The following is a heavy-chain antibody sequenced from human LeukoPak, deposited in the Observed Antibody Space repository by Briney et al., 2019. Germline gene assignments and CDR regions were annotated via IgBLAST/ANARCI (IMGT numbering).Heavy chain of an antibody. CDR1: GGSISIFY. CDR2: IYNSGST. D-gene: IGHD6-19*01. CDR3: ARFKRAGGWSYFDY. V-gene: IGHV4-59*01. Sequence: SETLSLTCTVSGGSISIFYGSWIRQPPGKGLEWSGHIYNSGSTNYSPSLKSRVTISVDTSKNQFSLKLSSVTAADTAVYYCARFKRAGGWSYFDYWGQGTLVTVSS. J-gene: IGHJ4*02.